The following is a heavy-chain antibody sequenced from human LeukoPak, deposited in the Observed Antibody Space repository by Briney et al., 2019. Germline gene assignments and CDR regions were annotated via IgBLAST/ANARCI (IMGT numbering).Heavy chain of an antibody. CDR1: GFTFSSYA. CDR3: AKIPI. J-gene: IGHJ3*02. CDR2: ISYDGSNK. D-gene: IGHD2-2*02. Sequence: GGSLRLSCAASGFTFSSYAVHWVRQAPGKGLEWVAVISYDGSNKYYADSVKGRFTISRDNSKNTLYLQMNSLRAEDTAVYYCAKIPIWGQGTMVTVSS. V-gene: IGHV3-30-3*02.